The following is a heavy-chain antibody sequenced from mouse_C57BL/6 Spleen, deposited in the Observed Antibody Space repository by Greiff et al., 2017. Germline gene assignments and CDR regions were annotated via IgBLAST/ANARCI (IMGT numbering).Heavy chain of an antibody. D-gene: IGHD1-1*02. J-gene: IGHJ3*01. CDR2: IDPETGGT. CDR1: GYTFTDYE. V-gene: IGHV1-15*01. Sequence: QVQLQQSGAELVRPGASVTMSCKASGYTFTDYEMHWVKQTPVHGLEWIGAIDPETGGTAYNQKFKGKAILTADKSSSTAYMELRSLTSEDSAVYYCTRSVGSGSWFAYWGQGTLVTVS. CDR3: TRSVGSGSWFAY.